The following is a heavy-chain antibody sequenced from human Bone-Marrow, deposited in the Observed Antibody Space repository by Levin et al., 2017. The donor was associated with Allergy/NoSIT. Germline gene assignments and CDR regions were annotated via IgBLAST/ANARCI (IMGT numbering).Heavy chain of an antibody. V-gene: IGHV1-2*02. Sequence: PGGSLRLSCKGSGSTFTDYYIHWIRQAPGQGLEWMGRINPDGGGTKLSQKFEGRVTLTSDTSMRTVNMELTSLRSDDTAVYFCARDLVGVDAFDFWGQGTLVIVSS. D-gene: IGHD1-26*01. CDR3: ARDLVGVDAFDF. J-gene: IGHJ3*01. CDR2: INPDGGGT. CDR1: GSTFTDYY.